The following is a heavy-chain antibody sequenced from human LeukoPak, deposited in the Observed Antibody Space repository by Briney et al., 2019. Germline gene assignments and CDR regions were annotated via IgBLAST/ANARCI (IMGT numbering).Heavy chain of an antibody. V-gene: IGHV1-46*01. CDR1: GYSFTGYY. CDR2: FNPGDGST. J-gene: IGHJ4*02. D-gene: IGHD1-26*01. Sequence: GASVKVSCKASGYSFTGYYIHWVRQAPGQGLEWMGIFNPGDGSTNYAQKFQGRVTMTRDTSTSTAYIHLSSLRSEDTAVYYCARVVRVGVAYFDYWGQGTLVTVSS. CDR3: ARVVRVGVAYFDY.